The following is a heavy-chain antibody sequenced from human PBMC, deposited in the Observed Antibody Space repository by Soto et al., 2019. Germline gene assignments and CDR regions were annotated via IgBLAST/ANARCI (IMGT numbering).Heavy chain of an antibody. J-gene: IGHJ3*02. CDR3: AHMTTVTIRNAFDI. CDR1: GFSLTTSGVG. D-gene: IGHD4-17*01. V-gene: IGHV2-5*02. CDR2: IYWDDDK. Sequence: SGPTLVKPTQTLTLTCTFSGFSLTTSGVGVGWIRQPPGKALQWLALIYWDDDKRYSPSLKSRLTITKDTSKNQVVLTMTNMDPVDTATYYCAHMTTVTIRNAFDIWGQGTMVTVSS.